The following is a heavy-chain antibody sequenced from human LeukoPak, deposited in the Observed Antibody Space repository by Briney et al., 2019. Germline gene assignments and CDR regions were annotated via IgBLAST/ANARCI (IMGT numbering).Heavy chain of an antibody. Sequence: ASVKVSCKASGYTFTGYYMHWVRQAPGQGLEWMGWIKPNSGGTSFAQKFQGWVTMTRDASINTVYLDLNRLRSDDTAVYYCAREMVRGLVIKYNDAFDIWGQGTMVTVSS. CDR1: GYTFTGYY. CDR2: IKPNSGGT. V-gene: IGHV1-2*04. CDR3: AREMVRGLVIKYNDAFDI. D-gene: IGHD3-10*01. J-gene: IGHJ3*02.